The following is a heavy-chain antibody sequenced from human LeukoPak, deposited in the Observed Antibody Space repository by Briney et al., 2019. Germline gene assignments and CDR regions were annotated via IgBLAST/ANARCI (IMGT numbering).Heavy chain of an antibody. Sequence: SETLSLTCVVYGGSFSGYYWNWIRQPPGKGLEWIGEINHSGSTSYNPSLKSRLTISVDTSKKQFSLRLSSVTAADTAVYYCARETPQANAFDIWAKGQWSPSLQ. J-gene: IGHJ3*02. CDR2: INHSGST. V-gene: IGHV4-34*01. CDR1: GGSFSGYY. CDR3: ARETPQANAFDI.